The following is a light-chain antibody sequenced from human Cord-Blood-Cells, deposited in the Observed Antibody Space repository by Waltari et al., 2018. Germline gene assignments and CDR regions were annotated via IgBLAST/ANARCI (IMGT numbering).Light chain of an antibody. Sequence: QSALTQPRSVPGSPGQSVPISCTAPSRDVGGYKYGFWYQQHPGKAPKLMIYDVSKRPSGVPDLFSGSKSGNTASLTISGLQAEDEADYYCCSYAGSYTLIFGTGTKVTVL. V-gene: IGLV2-11*01. CDR3: CSYAGSYTLI. CDR1: SRDVGGYKY. CDR2: DVS. J-gene: IGLJ1*01.